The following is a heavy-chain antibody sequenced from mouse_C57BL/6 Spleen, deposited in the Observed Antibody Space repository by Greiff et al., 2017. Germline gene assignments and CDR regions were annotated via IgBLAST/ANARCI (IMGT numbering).Heavy chain of an antibody. V-gene: IGHV1-9*01. CDR3: AKCDDPYAMDD. CDR1: GYTFTGYW. Sequence: VQLQESGAELMKPGASVKLSCKATGYTFTGYWIEWVKQRPGHGLEWIGEILPGSGSTNYTEKFKGKATFTADTSSNTAYMQLSSLTTEDSAIYYCAKCDDPYAMDDWGQGTSVTVSS. CDR2: ILPGSGST. J-gene: IGHJ4*01. D-gene: IGHD2-3*01.